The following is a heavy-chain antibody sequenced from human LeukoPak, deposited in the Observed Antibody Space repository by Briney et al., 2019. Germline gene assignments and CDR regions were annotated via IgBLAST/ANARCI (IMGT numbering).Heavy chain of an antibody. CDR1: GYTFTDYY. D-gene: IGHD2-15*01. V-gene: IGHV1-2*02. CDR3: AGEYCSGGSCRQGFDY. Sequence: ASVKVSCKASGYTFTDYYMHWVRQAPGQGLEWMGWINPNSGDTNHAQNFQGRVTLTRDTSISTAYMELSSLRSDDSAVYYCAGEYCSGGSCRQGFDYWGQGTLVTVSS. J-gene: IGHJ4*02. CDR2: INPNSGDT.